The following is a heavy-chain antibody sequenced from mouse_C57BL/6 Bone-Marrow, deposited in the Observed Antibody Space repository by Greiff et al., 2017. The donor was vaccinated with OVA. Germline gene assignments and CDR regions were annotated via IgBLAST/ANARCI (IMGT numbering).Heavy chain of an antibody. CDR3: ARLIYYYGSSLFDY. Sequence: EVQVVESGPGLVKPSQTVFLTCTVTGISITTGNYRWSWIRQFPGNKLEWIGYIYYSGTITYNPSLTSRTTITRDTPKNQFFLEMNSLTAEDTATYYCARLIYYYGSSLFDYWGQGTTLTVSS. CDR1: GISITTGNYR. J-gene: IGHJ2*01. V-gene: IGHV3-5*01. D-gene: IGHD1-1*01. CDR2: IYYSGTI.